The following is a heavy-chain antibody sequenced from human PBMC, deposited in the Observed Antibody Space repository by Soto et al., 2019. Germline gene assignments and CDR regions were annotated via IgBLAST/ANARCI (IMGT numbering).Heavy chain of an antibody. CDR3: AREISGGLDS. J-gene: IGHJ5*01. CDR2: INSDGTGT. CDR1: GFTFTRHW. D-gene: IGHD6-25*01. V-gene: IGHV3-74*01. Sequence: GGSLRLSCAASGFTFTRHWMHWVRQAPGKGLVWVSRINSDGTGTGYADSLKGRFTISRDNAKNMLYLQMHSLRAKETAVYYCAREISGGLDSWGQGTLVTVSS.